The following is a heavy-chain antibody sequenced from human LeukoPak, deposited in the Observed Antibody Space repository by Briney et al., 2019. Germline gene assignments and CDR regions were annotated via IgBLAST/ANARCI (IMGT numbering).Heavy chain of an antibody. CDR1: GFTFSGYA. V-gene: IGHV3-64*02. CDR2: ISGNGDST. CDR3: ARSASGNDY. J-gene: IGHJ4*02. D-gene: IGHD3-10*01. Sequence: PGGSLRLSCAASGFTFSGYAMHWVRQAPGKGLEYVSAISGNGDSTHYSDSVAGRFTISRDNSKNTLYLQMGSLRAEDMAVYYCARSASGNDYWGQGTLVTVSS.